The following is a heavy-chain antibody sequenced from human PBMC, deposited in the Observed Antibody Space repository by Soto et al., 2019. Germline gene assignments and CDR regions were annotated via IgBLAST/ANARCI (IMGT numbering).Heavy chain of an antibody. V-gene: IGHV1-2*02. CDR1: RYIFTAYF. D-gene: IGHD1-1*01. CDR3: ASHDPGARFDP. Sequence: QVQLVQSGAEVKKPGASVKVSCKAPRYIFTAYFMHWVRQAPGQGLEWMGWINPNNGATHYGLSFKGRVTMNRDTSISTAYMELSSLRADDTAVYYCASHDPGARFDPWGQGTLGIDSS. CDR2: INPNNGAT. J-gene: IGHJ5*02.